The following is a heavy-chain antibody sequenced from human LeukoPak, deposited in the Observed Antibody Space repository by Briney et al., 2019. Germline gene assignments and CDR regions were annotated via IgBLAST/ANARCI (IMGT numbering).Heavy chain of an antibody. CDR3: ARDGRFGGLFDY. J-gene: IGHJ4*02. CDR2: ISAYNGDT. Sequence: ASVKVSCKASGYTFSNNGISWVRQATGQGLEWMGWISAYNGDTNYAQKLQGRVTMTTDTSTSTAYMEVRSLRSDDTAVYYCARDGRFGGLFDYWGQGTLVTVSS. D-gene: IGHD3-10*01. CDR1: GYTFSNNG. V-gene: IGHV1-18*01.